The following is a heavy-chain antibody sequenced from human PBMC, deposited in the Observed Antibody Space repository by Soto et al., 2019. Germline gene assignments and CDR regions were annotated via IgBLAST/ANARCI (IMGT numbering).Heavy chain of an antibody. D-gene: IGHD6-19*01. CDR3: ARDPGRSVAGNFLISNRRGYYYYGMDV. CDR2: INPNSGGT. J-gene: IGHJ6*01. Sequence: ASVKVSCKASGYTFTGYYMHWVRQAPGQGLEWMGWINPNSGGTNYAQKFQGRVTMTRDTSISTAYMELSRLRSDDTAVYYCARDPGRSVAGNFLISNRRGYYYYGMDVWGQGTTVTIS. CDR1: GYTFTGYY. V-gene: IGHV1-2*02.